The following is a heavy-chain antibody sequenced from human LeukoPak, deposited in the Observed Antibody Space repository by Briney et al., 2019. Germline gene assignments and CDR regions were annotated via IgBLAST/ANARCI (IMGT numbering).Heavy chain of an antibody. CDR1: GGTFSSYA. CDR3: ARGWGENWFDP. J-gene: IGHJ5*02. Sequence: VASVKVSCKASGGTFSSYAISWVRQAPGQGLEWMGGIIPIFGTANYAQKFQGRVTITADESTSTAYMGLSSLRSEDTAVYYCARGWGENWFDPWGQGTLVTVSS. D-gene: IGHD1-26*01. CDR2: IIPIFGTA. V-gene: IGHV1-69*01.